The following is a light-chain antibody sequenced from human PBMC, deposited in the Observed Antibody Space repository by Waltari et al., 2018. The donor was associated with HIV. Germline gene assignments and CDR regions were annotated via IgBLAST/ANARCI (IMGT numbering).Light chain of an antibody. V-gene: IGLV3-9*01. CDR3: QVWDTSVV. Sequence: SYELRQALSLSVALGQTAKMTCGGRNIGSKIVNWYQQRPGLAPVLVIYGDSHRPSGIPERFSGSTSGNTATLTISGAQGADEGDYYCQVWDTSVVFGGGTKLTV. CDR1: NIGSKI. CDR2: GDS. J-gene: IGLJ3*02.